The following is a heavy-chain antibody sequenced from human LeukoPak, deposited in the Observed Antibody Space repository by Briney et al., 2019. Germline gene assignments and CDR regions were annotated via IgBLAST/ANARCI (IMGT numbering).Heavy chain of an antibody. CDR3: ASTTYDYVRGIYRYALDY. CDR2: IYYSGST. CDR1: GDSISSYY. J-gene: IGHJ4*02. Sequence: PSETLSLTCTVSGDSISSYYWSWIRQPPGKGLDWIGYIYYSGSTNYNPSLKSRVTISVDTSKNQFSLKLSSVTAADTAVYYCASTTYDYVRGIYRYALDYWGQGTLVTVSS. D-gene: IGHD3-16*02. V-gene: IGHV4-59*08.